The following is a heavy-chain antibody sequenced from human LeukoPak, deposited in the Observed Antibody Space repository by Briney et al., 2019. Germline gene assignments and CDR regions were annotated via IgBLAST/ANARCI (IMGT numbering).Heavy chain of an antibody. J-gene: IGHJ4*02. CDR1: GFTFDDYG. Sequence: GGSLRLSCAASGFTFDDYGMSWVRQGPGKGLEWVSNINWNGGSTGYTGSVKGRFTISRDNAKNSLYLQMNSLRAEDTTLYYCARDQSRAKARGSGSYPTDYWGQGTLVTVSS. CDR3: ARDQSRAKARGSGSYPTDY. V-gene: IGHV3-20*04. CDR2: INWNGGST. D-gene: IGHD1-26*01.